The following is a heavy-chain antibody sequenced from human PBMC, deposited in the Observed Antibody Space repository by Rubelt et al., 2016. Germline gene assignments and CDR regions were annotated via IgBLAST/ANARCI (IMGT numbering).Heavy chain of an antibody. CDR3: ARGNFGDYVVIDS. J-gene: IGHJ5*01. CDR2: INLNGGGT. D-gene: IGHD4-17*01. CDR1: GFTFNDYG. V-gene: IGHV3-20*04. Sequence: EVQLVESGGTFIQPGGSLRLSCTASGFTFNDYGMTWVRQPPGQGLEWVSGINLNGGGTGYADSVRGRFTISRDNAKKSLYLQMNSRRVEDTAFYYCARGNFGDYVVIDSWGQGTLVTVSS.